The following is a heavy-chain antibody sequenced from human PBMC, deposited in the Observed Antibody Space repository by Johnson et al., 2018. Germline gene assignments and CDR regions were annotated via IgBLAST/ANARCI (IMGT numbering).Heavy chain of an antibody. Sequence: QVQLVQSGGGVVQPGRSLRLSCAASGFTFSSYAMHWVRQAPGKGLEWVAVISYDGSNKYYADSVKGRFTISRDNSKNSLYLQMDSLRAEDRAVYYCASDPGRRGGDCYFDLWGRGTLVTVSS. CDR1: GFTFSSYA. D-gene: IGHD1-26*01. V-gene: IGHV3-30-3*01. J-gene: IGHJ2*01. CDR2: ISYDGSNK. CDR3: ASDPGRRGGDCYFDL.